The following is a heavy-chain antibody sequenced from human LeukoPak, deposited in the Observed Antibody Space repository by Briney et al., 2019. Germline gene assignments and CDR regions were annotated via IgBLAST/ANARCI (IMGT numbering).Heavy chain of an antibody. CDR1: GFTFSSYW. J-gene: IGHJ6*04. Sequence: GGSLRLSCAASGFTFSSYWIHWVRQAPGKGLVWVSRINSDESSTSYADSVKGRFAISRDNAKNTLYLQMNSLSAEDTAVYYCARGGVRYFNAMDVWGKGTTVTVSS. V-gene: IGHV3-74*01. CDR3: ARGGVRYFNAMDV. D-gene: IGHD3-9*01. CDR2: INSDESST.